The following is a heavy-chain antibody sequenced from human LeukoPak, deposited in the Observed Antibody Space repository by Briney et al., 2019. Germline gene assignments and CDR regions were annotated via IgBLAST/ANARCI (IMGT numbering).Heavy chain of an antibody. V-gene: IGHV4-39*01. Sequence: SETLSLTCTVSGGSITSSSYYWGWIRQPPGKGLEWIGSIYYSGSTYYNPSLKGRVTISVDTSKNQFSLKLSSVTAADTAVYYCARRPVVGPGAIDYWGQGTLVTVSS. CDR2: IYYSGST. J-gene: IGHJ4*02. CDR3: ARRPVVGPGAIDY. CDR1: GGSITSSSYY. D-gene: IGHD2-2*01.